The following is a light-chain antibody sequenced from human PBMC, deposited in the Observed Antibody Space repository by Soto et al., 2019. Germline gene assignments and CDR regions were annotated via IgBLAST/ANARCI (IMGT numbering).Light chain of an antibody. Sequence: QSALTQPASVSGSPGQSITISCTGTSSDVGGYNYVSWYQQHPGKAPKLMIYDVSNRPSGVSNRFSGSKSANTASLTISGLQAEDEAEYYCSSYTSSINVLFGGGTKVTVL. CDR1: SSDVGGYNY. CDR2: DVS. V-gene: IGLV2-14*03. J-gene: IGLJ2*01. CDR3: SSYTSSINVL.